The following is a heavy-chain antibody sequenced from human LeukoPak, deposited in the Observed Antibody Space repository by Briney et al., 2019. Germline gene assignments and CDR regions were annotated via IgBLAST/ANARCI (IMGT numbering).Heavy chain of an antibody. CDR3: ARVDPFPGNH. Sequence: SVKVSCKASGGTFSSYTISWVRQAPGQGLEWMGRIIPILGIANYAQKFQGRVTITADKSTSTAYMELNSLRSEDTAVYYCARVDPFPGNHWGQGTLVTVSS. V-gene: IGHV1-69*02. J-gene: IGHJ4*02. CDR1: GGTFSSYT. CDR2: IIPILGIA.